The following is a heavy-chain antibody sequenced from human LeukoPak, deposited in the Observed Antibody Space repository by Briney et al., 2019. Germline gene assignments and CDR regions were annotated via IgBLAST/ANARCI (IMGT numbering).Heavy chain of an antibody. V-gene: IGHV4-4*07. CDR2: IHTTGRT. D-gene: IGHD3-9*01. J-gene: IGHJ4*02. CDR1: GGSISSYY. CDR3: ARGELRYFDWLSPFDY. Sequence: SETLSLTCTVSGGSISSYYWSWIRQPAGKGLEWIGRIHTTGRTNYNPSLKSRVTMSVDTSKNQFSLKLTSVTAADTAVYYCARGELRYFDWLSPFDYWGQGTLVTVSS.